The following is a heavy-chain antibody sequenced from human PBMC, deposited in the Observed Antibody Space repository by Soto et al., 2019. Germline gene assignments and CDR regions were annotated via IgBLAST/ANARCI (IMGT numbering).Heavy chain of an antibody. Sequence: PSETLSLTCTVSGDSISSPDYYWSWIRQAPGKGLELIGYVYYRGSIYYTPSFESRVTISVDTSKNQFSLKLNSVTAADSAMYFCARATFTPNWFDSWGQGILVTVSS. J-gene: IGHJ5*01. V-gene: IGHV4-30-4*01. D-gene: IGHD3-3*02. CDR1: GDSISSPDYY. CDR2: VYYRGSI. CDR3: ARATFTPNWFDS.